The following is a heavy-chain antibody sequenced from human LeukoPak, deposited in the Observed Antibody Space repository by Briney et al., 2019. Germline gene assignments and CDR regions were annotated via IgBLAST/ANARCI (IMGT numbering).Heavy chain of an antibody. Sequence: GGSLRLSCAASGFTFSSYAMSWVRQAPGKGLEWVSAISASGDAAFYADSVKSRFTISRDNSKNTVHLQMNSLRAEDTAVYYCYVVVPAADWGQGTLVTVSS. V-gene: IGHV3-23*01. CDR2: ISASGDAA. CDR3: YVVVPAAD. CDR1: GFTFSSYA. D-gene: IGHD2-2*01. J-gene: IGHJ4*02.